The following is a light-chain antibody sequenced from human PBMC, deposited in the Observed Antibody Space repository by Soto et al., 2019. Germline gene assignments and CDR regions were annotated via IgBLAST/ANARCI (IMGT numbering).Light chain of an antibody. Sequence: QSALTQPPSVSGSPGQAVTISCTGTTSDVGGYNYVSWYQQHPGKAPQLMIYDVNKRPSGVPDRFSGSKSGNTASLTVSGLQAEDEADYFCCSYAGNYIFYVVGSGTKVTV. CDR1: TSDVGGYNY. V-gene: IGLV2-11*01. CDR2: DVN. CDR3: CSYAGNYIFYV. J-gene: IGLJ1*01.